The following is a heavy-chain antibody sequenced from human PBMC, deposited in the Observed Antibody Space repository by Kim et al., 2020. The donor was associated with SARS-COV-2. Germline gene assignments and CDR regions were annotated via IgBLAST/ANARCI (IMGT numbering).Heavy chain of an antibody. J-gene: IGHJ5*02. D-gene: IGHD3-10*01. Sequence: GGSLRLSCAASGFTFSSYGMHWVRQAPGKGLEWVAVISYDGSNKYYADSVKGRFTISRDNSKNTLYLQMNSLRAEDTAVYYCAKDRGLLWFGKGGFDPWGQGTLVTVSS. CDR1: GFTFSSYG. CDR2: ISYDGSNK. CDR3: AKDRGLLWFGKGGFDP. V-gene: IGHV3-30*18.